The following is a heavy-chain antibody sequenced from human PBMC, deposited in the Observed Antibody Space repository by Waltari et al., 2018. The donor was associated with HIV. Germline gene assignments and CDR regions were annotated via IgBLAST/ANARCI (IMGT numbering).Heavy chain of an antibody. V-gene: IGHV3-13*01. J-gene: IGHJ5*01. CDR2: IAPAGDT. Sequence: EVQLVESGGGLVRPGGSLRLSCAASGFTFSPYDMHWVRQATGKGLEWVSTIAPAGDTYYPGSVKGRFTISRENAKNSLYLQMNSLRAEDTAVYYCAALGSFYSWGQGTLVTVSS. D-gene: IGHD1-26*01. CDR1: GFTFSPYD. CDR3: AALGSFYS.